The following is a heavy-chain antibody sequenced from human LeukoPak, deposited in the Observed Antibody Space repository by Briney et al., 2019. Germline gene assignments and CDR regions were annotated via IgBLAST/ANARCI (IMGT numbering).Heavy chain of an antibody. CDR3: ATQDIVVVPAEPASNYYYYYMDV. V-gene: IGHV1-69*05. J-gene: IGHJ6*03. Sequence: SVKVSCKASGGTFTSYAISWVRQAPGQGLEWMGGIIPIFGTANYAQKFQGRVTITTDESTSTAYMELSSLRSEDTAVYYCATQDIVVVPAEPASNYYYYYMDVWGKGTTVTVSS. D-gene: IGHD2-2*01. CDR2: IIPIFGTA. CDR1: GGTFTSYA.